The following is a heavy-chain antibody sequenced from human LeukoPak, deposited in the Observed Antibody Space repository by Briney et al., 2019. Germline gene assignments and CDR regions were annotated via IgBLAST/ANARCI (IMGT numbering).Heavy chain of an antibody. Sequence: SQTLSLTCAISGDSVSSNTVAWNWIRQSPSRGLEWLGRTYYKSKWYNDYAVSVQSRIIINPDTSKNQFSLKLSSVTAADTAVYYCARGTRDYQDGMDVWGQGTTVTVSS. V-gene: IGHV6-1*01. CDR3: ARGTRDYQDGMDV. J-gene: IGHJ6*02. CDR2: TYYKSKWYN. D-gene: IGHD1-1*01. CDR1: GDSVSSNTVA.